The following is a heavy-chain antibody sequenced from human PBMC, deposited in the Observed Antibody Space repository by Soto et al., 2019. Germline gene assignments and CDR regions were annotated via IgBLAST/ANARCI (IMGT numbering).Heavy chain of an antibody. CDR2: IYSGGST. J-gene: IGHJ4*02. D-gene: IGHD5-12*01. V-gene: IGHV3-53*01. Sequence: ESGGGLIQPGGSLRLSCAASGFTVSSNYMSWVRQAPGKGLEWVSVIYSGGSTYYADSVKGRFTISRDNSKNTLYLQMNSLRAEDTAVYYCARWRRDGYNYFDYWGQGTLVTVSS. CDR3: ARWRRDGYNYFDY. CDR1: GFTVSSNY.